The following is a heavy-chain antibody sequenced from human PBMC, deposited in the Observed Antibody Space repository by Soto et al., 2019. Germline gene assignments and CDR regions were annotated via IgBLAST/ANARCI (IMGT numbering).Heavy chain of an antibody. CDR3: ARDLGVGAASDY. CDR2: INAGNGNT. V-gene: IGHV1-3*01. CDR1: GYTFTSYA. J-gene: IGHJ4*02. Sequence: QVQLVQSGAAVKKPGASVKVSCKASGYTFTSYAIHWVRQAPGQRLEWMGWINAGNGNTKYSQNFQGRVTITRDTSESTAYMELSSLRSEDTAVYYCARDLGVGAASDYWGQGTLVTVSS. D-gene: IGHD1-26*01.